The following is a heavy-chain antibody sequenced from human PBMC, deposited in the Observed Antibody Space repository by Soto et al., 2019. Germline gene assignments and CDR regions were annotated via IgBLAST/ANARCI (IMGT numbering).Heavy chain of an antibody. V-gene: IGHV3-74*01. CDR3: AKVLHSGYDSEY. CDR1: GFSFSEYW. D-gene: IGHD5-12*01. CDR2: IQSDGCCP. Sequence: EVHLVESGGGVVQPGGSLRLSCAASGFSFSEYWMHWVRQAPGKGLEWVSRIQSDGCCPSYADSVKGRFTISRDNAKNPLYLQMNSLRGEDTAVYFCAKVLHSGYDSEYWGQGTLVTVSS. J-gene: IGHJ4*02.